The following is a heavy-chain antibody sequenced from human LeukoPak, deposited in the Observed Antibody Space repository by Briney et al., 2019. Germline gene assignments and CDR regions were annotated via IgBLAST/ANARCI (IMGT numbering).Heavy chain of an antibody. J-gene: IGHJ6*02. CDR2: ISIGGDTR. Sequence: GESLRLSCAASGFRFSNYEMDWVRQAPGKGLEWVSYISIGGDTRHYADSVKGRFTISRDNAKNSVYLQMNSLRAEDTAVYYCARGRPISVWGQGTTVTVSS. V-gene: IGHV3-48*03. CDR1: GFRFSNYE. D-gene: IGHD3-3*02. CDR3: ARGRPISV.